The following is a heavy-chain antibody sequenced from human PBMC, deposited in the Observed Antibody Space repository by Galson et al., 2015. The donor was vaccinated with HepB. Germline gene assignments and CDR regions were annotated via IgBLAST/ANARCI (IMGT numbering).Heavy chain of an antibody. V-gene: IGHV3-48*02. CDR3: AREKDWAGPVGFDY. Sequence: SLRLSCAASGFTFYDYAMHWVRQAPGKGLEWVSYISSSSSTIYYADSVKGRFTISRDNAKNSLYLQMNSLRDEDTAVYYCAREKDWAGPVGFDYWGQGTLVTVSS. J-gene: IGHJ4*02. D-gene: IGHD3/OR15-3a*01. CDR1: GFTFYDYA. CDR2: ISSSSSTI.